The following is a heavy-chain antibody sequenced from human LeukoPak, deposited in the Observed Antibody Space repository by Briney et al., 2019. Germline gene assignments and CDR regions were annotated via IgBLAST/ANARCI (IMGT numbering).Heavy chain of an antibody. CDR3: AREGYDYVSSDFDY. CDR2: ISGSSTYK. D-gene: IGHD3-22*01. V-gene: IGHV3-21*01. Sequence: PGGSLRLSCAASGFTFSSYNMNWVRQAPGKGLEWVSSISGSSTYKYYADSVEGRFTISRDNAKKSVYLQLSSLRAEDTAIYYCAREGYDYVSSDFDYWGQGTLVTVSS. CDR1: GFTFSSYN. J-gene: IGHJ4*02.